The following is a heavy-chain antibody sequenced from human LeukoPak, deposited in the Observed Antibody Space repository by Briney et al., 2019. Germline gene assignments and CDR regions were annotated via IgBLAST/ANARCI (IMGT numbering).Heavy chain of an antibody. V-gene: IGHV4-34*01. Sequence: SETLSLTCAVYGGSFSGYYWSRIRQPPGKGLEWIGEINHSGSTNYNPSLKSRVTISVDTSKNQFSLQLSSVTAADTAVYYCARGRTPTVTTPHFDYWGQGTLVTVSS. CDR3: ARGRTPTVTTPHFDY. D-gene: IGHD4-17*01. J-gene: IGHJ4*02. CDR2: INHSGST. CDR1: GGSFSGYY.